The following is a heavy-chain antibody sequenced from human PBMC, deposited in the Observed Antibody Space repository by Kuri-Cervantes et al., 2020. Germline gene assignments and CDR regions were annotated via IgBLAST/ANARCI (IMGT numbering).Heavy chain of an antibody. CDR1: GGSISGYY. CDR3: ARQVYSSGRDFDY. J-gene: IGHJ4*02. CDR2: IYHSGSA. V-gene: IGHV4-38-2*02. Sequence: SETLSLTCTVSGGSISGYYWGWIRQPPGKGLEWVGSIYHSGSAYYIPSLKSRVTISVDTSKNQFSLRLTSVTAADPAVYYCARQVYSSGRDFDYWGQGTLVTVSS. D-gene: IGHD6-19*01.